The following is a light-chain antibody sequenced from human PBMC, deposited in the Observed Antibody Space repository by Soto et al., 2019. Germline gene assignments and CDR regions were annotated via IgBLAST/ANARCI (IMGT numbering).Light chain of an antibody. J-gene: IGKJ1*01. CDR2: AAS. V-gene: IGKV3-20*01. Sequence: EIVLTQSPGTLSLSPGERATLSCRASQTVSSSYLAWYQQKPGQAPRLLIYAASSRATGIPDRFSGSGSGTDFTLTIGRLEPEDFAVYYCQQYGSSQTFGQGTKVDIK. CDR3: QQYGSSQT. CDR1: QTVSSSY.